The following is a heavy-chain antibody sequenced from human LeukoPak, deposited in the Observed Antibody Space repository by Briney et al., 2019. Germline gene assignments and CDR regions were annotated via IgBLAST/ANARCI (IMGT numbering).Heavy chain of an antibody. J-gene: IGHJ3*02. D-gene: IGHD6-13*01. CDR2: IYYSGST. Sequence: TPSETLSLTCTVSGGSISSSSYYWGWIRQPPGKGLEWIGSIYYSGSTYYNPSLKSRVTISVDTSKNQFSLKLSSVTAADTAVYYCARNSWLVSSSSRVPGAFDIWGQGTMVTVSS. V-gene: IGHV4-39*01. CDR3: ARNSWLVSSSSRVPGAFDI. CDR1: GGSISSSSYY.